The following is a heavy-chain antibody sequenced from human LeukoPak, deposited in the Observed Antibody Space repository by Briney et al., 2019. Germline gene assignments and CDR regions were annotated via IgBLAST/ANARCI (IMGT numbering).Heavy chain of an antibody. D-gene: IGHD3-10*01. Sequence: PGGSLRLSCAASGFTFSSYGMHWVRQAPGKGLEWVAVISYDGGNKYYADSVKGRFTISRDNSKNTLYLQMNSLRAEDTAVYYCAKQYYYGSGSYRLTNWGQGTLVTVSS. CDR2: ISYDGGNK. V-gene: IGHV3-30*18. J-gene: IGHJ4*02. CDR1: GFTFSSYG. CDR3: AKQYYYGSGSYRLTN.